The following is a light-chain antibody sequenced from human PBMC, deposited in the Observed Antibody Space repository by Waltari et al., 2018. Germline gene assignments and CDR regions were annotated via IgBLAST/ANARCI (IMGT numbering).Light chain of an antibody. V-gene: IGKV2D-29*01. Sequence: DIVMTQPPPSLSVTPGQPASTSCKSSQSLLYRNGKTYLSWYLQKPGQPPQLLIYEVSNRLSGVPDRFSGSGSGTDFTLKISRVEAEDVGVYYCMQSVQFPFTFGQGTKLEIK. CDR3: MQSVQFPFT. CDR2: EVS. CDR1: QSLLYRNGKTY. J-gene: IGKJ2*01.